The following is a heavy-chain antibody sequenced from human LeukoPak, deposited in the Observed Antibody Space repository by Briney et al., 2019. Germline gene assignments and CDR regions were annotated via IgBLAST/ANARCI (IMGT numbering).Heavy chain of an antibody. Sequence: GGSLRLSCAATGLTFSNYAMSWVRQAPGKGLEWIAGIGDSGGTTYYADSVKGRFTISRDNPKNTLYLQMNSLRAEDTAVYYCARPTQTHSNVSSFDGGGQETLVTVSS. V-gene: IGHV3-23*01. CDR1: GLTFSNYA. CDR3: ARPTQTHSNVSSFDG. J-gene: IGHJ4*02. D-gene: IGHD3-22*01. CDR2: IGDSGGTT.